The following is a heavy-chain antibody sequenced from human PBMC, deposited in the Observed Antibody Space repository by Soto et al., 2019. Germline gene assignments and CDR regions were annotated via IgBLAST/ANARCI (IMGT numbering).Heavy chain of an antibody. V-gene: IGHV1-18*01. CDR2: ISAYNGNT. Sequence: ASVKVSCKASGYTFTSYGISWVRQAPGQGLEWMGWISAYNGNTNYAQKLQGRVTMTTDTSTSTAYMELRSLRSDDTAVYYCARDSGSYSFYYFDYWGQGTLVTVSS. CDR3: ARDSGSYSFYYFDY. D-gene: IGHD1-26*01. J-gene: IGHJ4*02. CDR1: GYTFTSYG.